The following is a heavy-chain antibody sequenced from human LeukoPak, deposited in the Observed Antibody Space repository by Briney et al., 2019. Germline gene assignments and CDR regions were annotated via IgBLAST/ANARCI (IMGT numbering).Heavy chain of an antibody. Sequence: SETLSLTCTVSGGSISSYYWSWIRQPPGKGLEWIGYIYYSGSTNYNPSLKSRVTISVDTSKNQFSLKLSSVTAADTAVYYCARRHDYGDFPNWFVPWGQGTLVTVSS. V-gene: IGHV4-59*08. CDR2: IYYSGST. CDR3: ARRHDYGDFPNWFVP. CDR1: GGSISSYY. D-gene: IGHD4-17*01. J-gene: IGHJ5*02.